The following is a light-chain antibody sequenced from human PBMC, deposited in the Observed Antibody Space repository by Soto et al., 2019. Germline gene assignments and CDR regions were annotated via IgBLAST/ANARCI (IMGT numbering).Light chain of an antibody. CDR2: WAS. V-gene: IGKV4-1*01. Sequence: DIVMTQSPDSLAVSLGERATINCKSNQSVLYSSNNKNYLAWYQQKPGQPPKLLIYWASTRESGVPDRFSGSGSGTDFTLAISSLQTEDVAVYYCKQYYSTRITFGQGTRLAIK. CDR1: QSVLYSSNNKNY. CDR3: KQYYSTRIT. J-gene: IGKJ5*01.